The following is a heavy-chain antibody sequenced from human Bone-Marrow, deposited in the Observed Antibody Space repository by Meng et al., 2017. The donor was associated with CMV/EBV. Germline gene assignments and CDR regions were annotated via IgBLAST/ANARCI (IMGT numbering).Heavy chain of an antibody. CDR3: AKDLTGGDWFDP. CDR1: GFTFSSYA. Sequence: GESLKISCAASGFTFSSYAMSWVRQAPGKGLEWVSAIGGSGGSTYYADSVKGRFTISRDNSKNTLYLQMNSLRAEDTAVYYCAKDLTGGDWFDPWGQGTLVTVSS. CDR2: IGGSGGST. J-gene: IGHJ5*02. D-gene: IGHD1-14*01. V-gene: IGHV3-23*01.